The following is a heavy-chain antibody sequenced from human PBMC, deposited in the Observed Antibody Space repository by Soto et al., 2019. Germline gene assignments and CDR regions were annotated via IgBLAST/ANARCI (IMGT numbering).Heavy chain of an antibody. D-gene: IGHD6-13*01. CDR3: AKVTKRAAAGRYEYYKYGMDV. CDR2: ISGSGGSS. V-gene: IGHV3-23*01. CDR1: GFAFSTYA. Sequence: EVQLLESGGALEHPGGSLRLSCAASGFAFSTYAMTWVRQAPVKGLEWVSVISGSGGSSYYAASVKGRFTISRDNSKNTLYLQMNGLRAEDTALYYCAKVTKRAAAGRYEYYKYGMDVWGQGTTVTVSS. J-gene: IGHJ6*02.